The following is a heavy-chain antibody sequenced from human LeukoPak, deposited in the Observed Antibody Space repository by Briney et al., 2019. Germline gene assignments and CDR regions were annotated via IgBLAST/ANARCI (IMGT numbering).Heavy chain of an antibody. V-gene: IGHV7-4-1*02. CDR2: INANTGNP. J-gene: IGHJ4*02. CDR1: VYTFTTYA. Sequence: ASVKDSCQAAVYTFTTYAMNWVRQARGRDFEWMGWINANTGNPTYAQCFTGRFVFSLHTSVSTAYLQISSLKADDTAVYYCARMTFYYFDYWGQGTLVTVSS. CDR3: ARMTFYYFDY.